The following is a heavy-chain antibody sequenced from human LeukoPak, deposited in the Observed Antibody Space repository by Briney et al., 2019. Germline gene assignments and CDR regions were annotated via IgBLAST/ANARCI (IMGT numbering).Heavy chain of an antibody. CDR3: ARDYGGNSVYYYYMDI. D-gene: IGHD4-23*01. Sequence: GGSLRLSCAASGFTFTSYGMHWVRQAPGKGLEWVSSISSSSSYIYYADSVKGRFTISRDNAKNSLYLQMNSLRAEDTAVYYCARDYGGNSVYYYYMDIWGKGTTVTVSS. CDR2: ISSSSSYI. J-gene: IGHJ6*03. V-gene: IGHV3-21*01. CDR1: GFTFTSYG.